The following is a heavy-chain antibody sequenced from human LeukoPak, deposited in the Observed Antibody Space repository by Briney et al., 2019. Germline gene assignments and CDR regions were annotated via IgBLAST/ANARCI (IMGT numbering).Heavy chain of an antibody. CDR2: INPDSGGT. CDR3: ARGSRDYYDNSGYYY. CDR1: GYTFTGDY. V-gene: IGHV1-2*02. J-gene: IGHJ4*02. Sequence: ASVKVSCKASGYTFTGDYMHWVRQAPGQGLEWMGWINPDSGGTNYAQKFQGRVTMTRETSISTAYMELSRLRSDDTAVYYCARGSRDYYDNSGYYYWGQGTLVTVSS. D-gene: IGHD3-22*01.